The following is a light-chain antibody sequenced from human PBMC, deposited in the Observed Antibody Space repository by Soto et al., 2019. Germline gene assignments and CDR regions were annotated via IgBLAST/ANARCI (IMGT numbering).Light chain of an antibody. J-gene: IGKJ3*01. CDR3: QQYNDWPPFT. Sequence: EIMMTQSPATLSVSPGERATLSCRASQSVSSSLAWYQHKPGQAPRLLLYGASTRATGVPARFSGSGSGTEFTLTISSLQSEDFAVYYCQQYNDWPPFTFGPGTKVDI. V-gene: IGKV3-15*01. CDR1: QSVSSS. CDR2: GAS.